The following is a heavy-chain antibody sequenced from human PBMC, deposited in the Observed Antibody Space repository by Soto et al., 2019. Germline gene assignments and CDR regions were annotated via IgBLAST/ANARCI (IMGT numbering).Heavy chain of an antibody. Sequence: SETLSLTCTVSGGSISSYYWSWIRQPPGKGLEWIGYIYYSGSTNYNPSLKSRVTISVDTSKNQFSLKLSSVTAADTAVYYCARTVIAAAGIDFAYRGQGTLVTVSS. J-gene: IGHJ4*02. CDR1: GGSISSYY. D-gene: IGHD6-13*01. V-gene: IGHV4-59*01. CDR3: ARTVIAAAGIDFAY. CDR2: IYYSGST.